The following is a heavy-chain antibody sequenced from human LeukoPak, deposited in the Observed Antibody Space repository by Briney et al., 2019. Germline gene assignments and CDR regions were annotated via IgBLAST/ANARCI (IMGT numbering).Heavy chain of an antibody. D-gene: IGHD5-18*01. CDR2: ISSRGSNT. CDR3: ARDVVGYIYGYGP. J-gene: IGHJ5*02. Sequence: GGSLRLSCAASGFSFSSYSMNWVRQAPGKGLEWVSVISSRGSNTYYADSVKGRFTISRDNAKNSLYLQMNSLRVEDTAVYCCARDVVGYIYGYGPWGQGTLVTVSS. CDR1: GFSFSSYS. V-gene: IGHV3-21*01.